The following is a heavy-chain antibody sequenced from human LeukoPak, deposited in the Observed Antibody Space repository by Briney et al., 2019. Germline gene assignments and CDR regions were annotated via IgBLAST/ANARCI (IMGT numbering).Heavy chain of an antibody. CDR1: GGSISSYY. J-gene: IGHJ4*02. D-gene: IGHD1/OR15-1a*01. CDR2: IYYSGST. V-gene: IGHV4-59*01. Sequence: SETLSLTCTVSGGSISSYYWSWIRQPPGKGLEWIGYIYYSGSTNYNPSLKSRVTISVDTSKNQFSLKLSSVTAADTAVYYCASATFEQGYFDYWGKGTLVTVSS. CDR3: ASATFEQGYFDY.